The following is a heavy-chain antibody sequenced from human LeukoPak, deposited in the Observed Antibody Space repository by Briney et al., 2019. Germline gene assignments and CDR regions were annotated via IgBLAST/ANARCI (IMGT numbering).Heavy chain of an antibody. CDR3: ARVGDTSGYYYMLDY. Sequence: SETLSLTCTVSGDSISSYYWSWIRQPPGEGLEWIGYISYRGGTSYNPSLKSRVTISLDTSKSQLSMKLSSVTAADTAVYYCARVGDTSGYYYMLDYWGQGTLVTVSS. J-gene: IGHJ4*02. CDR1: GDSISSYY. D-gene: IGHD3-22*01. V-gene: IGHV4-59*01. CDR2: ISYRGGT.